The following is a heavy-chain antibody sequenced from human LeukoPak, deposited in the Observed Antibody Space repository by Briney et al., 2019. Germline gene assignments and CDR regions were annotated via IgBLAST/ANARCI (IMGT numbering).Heavy chain of an antibody. CDR2: IFSSGTT. V-gene: IGHV4-4*07. CDR3: ARQSDSGWDYYYYGMDV. Sequence: SETLSLTCTVSGDSLNNYFWSWIRQPAGKGLEWIGRIFSSGTTNYNPSLKSRVTMSVDTSKNRFSLNLTSLTAADTAVYYCARQSDSGWDYYYYGMDVWGQGTTVTVSS. CDR1: GDSLNNYF. J-gene: IGHJ6*02. D-gene: IGHD6-19*01.